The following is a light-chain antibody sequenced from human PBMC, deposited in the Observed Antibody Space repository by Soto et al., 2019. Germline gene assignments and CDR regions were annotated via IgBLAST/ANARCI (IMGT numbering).Light chain of an antibody. CDR2: GNS. V-gene: IGLV1-40*01. CDR3: QSYDNSLSGSYV. Sequence: QSVLTQPPSVSGAPGQRVTISCTGTSSNIGAHYDVHWYQHVPGTAPKLLIYGNSNRPSGVPDRFSGSKSGTSASLAITGLQAEDEADYDCQSYDNSLSGSYVFGTGTKLTVL. J-gene: IGLJ1*01. CDR1: SSNIGAHYD.